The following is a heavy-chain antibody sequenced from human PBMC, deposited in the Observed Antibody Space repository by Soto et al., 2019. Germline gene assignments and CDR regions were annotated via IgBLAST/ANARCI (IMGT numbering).Heavy chain of an antibody. Sequence: SVKVSCKASGGTFSSYAISWVRQAPGQGLEWMGGIIPIYGNTKYAQKFQDRVTITRDESASTAYMEVSSLTSEDTAVYYCARICSSTNCYASFDYWGQGTLVTVSS. CDR2: IIPIYGNT. J-gene: IGHJ4*02. CDR1: GGTFSSYA. CDR3: ARICSSTNCYASFDY. V-gene: IGHV1-69*05. D-gene: IGHD2-2*01.